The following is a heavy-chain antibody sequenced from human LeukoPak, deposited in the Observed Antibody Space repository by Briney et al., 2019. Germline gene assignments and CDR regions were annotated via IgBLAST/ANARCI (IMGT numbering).Heavy chain of an antibody. CDR2: IIPIFGTA. V-gene: IGHV1-69*05. J-gene: IGHJ4*02. CDR1: GGTFSSYA. Sequence: SVKVSCKASGGTFSSYAISWVRQAPGQGLEWMGGIIPIFGTANYAQKFQGRVTITTDESMSTAYMELSSLRSEDTAVYYCASGREKYSSSIYYFDYWGQGTLVTVPS. CDR3: ASGREKYSSSIYYFDY. D-gene: IGHD6-6*01.